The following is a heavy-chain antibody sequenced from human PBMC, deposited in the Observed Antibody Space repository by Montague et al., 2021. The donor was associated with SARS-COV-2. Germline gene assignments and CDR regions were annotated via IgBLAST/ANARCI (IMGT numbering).Heavy chain of an antibody. D-gene: IGHD3-10*01. CDR3: AVNYGSGSYSAYYYGMDV. J-gene: IGHJ6*02. V-gene: IGHV4-34*01. Sequence: SETLSLTCAVYGGSSSGYYWSWIRQPPGKGLEWIGEINHSGSTNYNPSLKSRVTISVDTSKNQFSLKLSSVTAADTAVYYCAVNYGSGSYSAYYYGMDVWGQGTTVTVSS. CDR1: GGSSSGYY. CDR2: INHSGST.